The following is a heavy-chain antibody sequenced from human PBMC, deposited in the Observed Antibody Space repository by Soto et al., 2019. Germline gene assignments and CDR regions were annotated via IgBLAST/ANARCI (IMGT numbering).Heavy chain of an antibody. Sequence: SETLSLTCTVSGGSVSSGSYYWSWIRQPPGKGLEWIGYIYYSGSTNYNPSLKSRVTISVDTSKNQFSLKLSSVTAADTAVYYCATAAAGTYYGMDVWGQGTMVTVSS. CDR3: ATAAAGTYYGMDV. D-gene: IGHD6-13*01. CDR1: GGSVSSGSYY. J-gene: IGHJ6*02. CDR2: IYYSGST. V-gene: IGHV4-61*01.